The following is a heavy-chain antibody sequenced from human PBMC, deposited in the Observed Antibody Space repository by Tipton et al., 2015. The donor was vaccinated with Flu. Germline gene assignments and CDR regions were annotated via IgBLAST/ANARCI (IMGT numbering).Heavy chain of an antibody. D-gene: IGHD4-23*01. J-gene: IGHJ4*02. CDR3: ARGTYGGGDY. Sequence: LRLSCAVYGGSFSGYYWSWIRQPPGKGLEWIGEINHSGSTNYNPSLKSRATISVDTSKNQFSLKLSSVTAADTAVYYCARGTYGGGDYWGQGTLVTVSS. CDR1: GGSFSGYY. V-gene: IGHV4-34*01. CDR2: INHSGST.